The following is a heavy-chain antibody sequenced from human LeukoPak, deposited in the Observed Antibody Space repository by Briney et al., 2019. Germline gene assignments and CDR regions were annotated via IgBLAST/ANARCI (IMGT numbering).Heavy chain of an antibody. V-gene: IGHV4-39*07. Sequence: SETLSLTCNVSGDPLNDLYYWGWIRQSPGKGLEWIGAFYSSGSTSSHSSLKSRVTISVDTSRTQLSLKLDSVTDTDTAVYYCVRDGRFDSACFDSWGPGILVTVSS. J-gene: IGHJ4*02. D-gene: IGHD3-22*01. CDR1: GDPLNDLYY. CDR2: FYSSGST. CDR3: VRDGRFDSACFDS.